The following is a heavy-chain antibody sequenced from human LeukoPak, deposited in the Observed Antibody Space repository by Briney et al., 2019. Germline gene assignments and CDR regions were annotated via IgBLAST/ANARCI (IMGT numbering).Heavy chain of an antibody. V-gene: IGHV4-59*01. J-gene: IGHJ3*02. Sequence: SETLSLTCTVSGGSISSYYWSWIRQPPGKGLEWIGYIYYSGSTNYNPSLKSRVTISVDTSKNQFSLKLSSVTAADTAVYYCARLDTADAFDIWGQGTMVTVSS. CDR3: ARLDTADAFDI. CDR1: GGSISSYY. CDR2: IYYSGST. D-gene: IGHD4-17*01.